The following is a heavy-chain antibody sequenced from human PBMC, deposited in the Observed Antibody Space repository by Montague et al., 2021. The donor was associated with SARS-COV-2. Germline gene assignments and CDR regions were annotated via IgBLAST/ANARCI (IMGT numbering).Heavy chain of an antibody. CDR2: VDWRSGFF. J-gene: IGHJ4*02. Sequence: SLRLSCAASGFTFNDYAMHWVRQAPAAGLERVAGVDWRSGFFAYADSVRGRFTISRDNAKNSLYLQMNSLKVEDTALYYCAKAPWGSDWYYFDYWGQGTLVTVSS. CDR3: AKAPWGSDWYYFDY. D-gene: IGHD3-9*01. CDR1: GFTFNDYA. V-gene: IGHV3-9*01.